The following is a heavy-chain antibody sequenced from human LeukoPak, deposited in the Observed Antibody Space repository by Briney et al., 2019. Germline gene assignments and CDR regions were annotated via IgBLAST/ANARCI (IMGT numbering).Heavy chain of an antibody. CDR1: GGSVRSGNFY. J-gene: IGHJ4*02. Sequence: PSETLSLTCTVSGGSVRSGNFYWSWIRQPPGKGLEWIGYIYYNGSTSYNPSLKSRVTISVDTSKNQCSLKLSSVTAADTAVYYCARATMSQGLFDYWGQGNLVTVSS. V-gene: IGHV4-61*01. CDR3: ARATMSQGLFDY. CDR2: IYYNGST. D-gene: IGHD3-10*02.